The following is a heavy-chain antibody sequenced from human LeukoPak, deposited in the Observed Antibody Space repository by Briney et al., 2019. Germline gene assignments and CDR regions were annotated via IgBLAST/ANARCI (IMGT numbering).Heavy chain of an antibody. CDR1: GFTFSTYD. CDR3: ARVGYYYDSSGYYEGDYFYMDV. D-gene: IGHD3-22*01. Sequence: PGGSLRLSCAASGFTFSTYDMSWIRQAPGKGLEWVSYINRSGTTIYYADSVKGRFTISRDNAKNSLYLQMSSLRDEDTAVYYCARVGYYYDSSGYYEGDYFYMDVWGKGTTVTVSS. V-gene: IGHV3-11*04. CDR2: INRSGTTI. J-gene: IGHJ6*03.